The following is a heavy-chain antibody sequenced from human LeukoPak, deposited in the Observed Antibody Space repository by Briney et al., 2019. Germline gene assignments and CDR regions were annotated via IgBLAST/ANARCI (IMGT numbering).Heavy chain of an antibody. V-gene: IGHV4-31*03. CDR3: ARGQVGAFDI. J-gene: IGHJ3*02. CDR1: GGPISSGGYS. Sequence: SQTLSLTCTVSGGPISSGGYSWSWIRQHPGKGLEWIGYIYYSGSTYYNPSLKSRVTISVDTSQNQFSLRLSSVTAADTAVYYCARGQVGAFDIWGQGTMATVSS. CDR2: IYYSGST.